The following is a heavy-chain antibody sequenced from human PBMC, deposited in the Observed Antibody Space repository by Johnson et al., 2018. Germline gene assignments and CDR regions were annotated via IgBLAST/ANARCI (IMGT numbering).Heavy chain of an antibody. CDR2: ISWDGGST. V-gene: IGHV3-43D*03. Sequence: VQLVQSGGGLVQPGGSLRLSCAASGFTFDDYAMHWVRQAPGKGLEWVSLISWDGGSTYYADSVKGRFTISRDNSKNSLYLQMNSLRAEDTALYYCAKDIGSYGTYYYYMDVWGKGTTVTVSS. CDR3: AKDIGSYGTYYYYMDV. D-gene: IGHD5-18*01. J-gene: IGHJ6*03. CDR1: GFTFDDYA.